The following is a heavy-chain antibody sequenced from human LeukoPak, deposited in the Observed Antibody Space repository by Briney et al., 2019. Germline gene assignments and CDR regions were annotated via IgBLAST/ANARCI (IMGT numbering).Heavy chain of an antibody. J-gene: IGHJ3*02. D-gene: IGHD2-21*01. CDR2: MSPSGST. CDR3: AKDRSINAFEI. CDR1: GASIGGDH. Sequence: SETLSLTCTVSGASIGGDHWSWIRQPPGKGLEWIGYMSPSGSTNYNPSLKSRATIFRDTSKNQFFLKLSAVTAADTAVYFCAKDRSINAFEIWGQGTVVTVSS. V-gene: IGHV4-59*13.